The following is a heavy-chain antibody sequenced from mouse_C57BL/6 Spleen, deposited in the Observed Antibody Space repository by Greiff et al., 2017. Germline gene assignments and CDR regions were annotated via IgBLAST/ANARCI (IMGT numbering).Heavy chain of an antibody. D-gene: IGHD4-1*01. Sequence: VQLQQSGAELARPGASVKLSCKASGYTFTSYGISWVKQRTGQGLEWIGEIYPRSGNTYYNEKFKGKATLTADKSSSTAYMELRSLTSEDSAVYFCARKGLTDWYCDVWGTGTTVTVAS. V-gene: IGHV1-81*01. J-gene: IGHJ1*03. CDR1: GYTFTSYG. CDR3: ARKGLTDWYCDV. CDR2: IYPRSGNT.